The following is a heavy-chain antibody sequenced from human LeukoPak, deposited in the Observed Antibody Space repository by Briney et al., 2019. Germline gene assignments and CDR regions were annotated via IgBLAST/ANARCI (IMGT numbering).Heavy chain of an antibody. J-gene: IGHJ6*02. CDR1: GNYW. CDR2: INSDGSST. CDR3: ARQEYGMDV. Sequence: GGSLRLSCAASGNYWMHWVRQAPGKGLVWVSHINSDGSSTSYADSVKGRFTISRDNAKNTLYLQMNSLRAEDTAVYYCARQEYGMDVWGQGTTVTVSS. V-gene: IGHV3-74*01.